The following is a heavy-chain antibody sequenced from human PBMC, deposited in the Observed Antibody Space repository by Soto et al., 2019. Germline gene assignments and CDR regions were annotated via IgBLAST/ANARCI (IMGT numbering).Heavy chain of an antibody. D-gene: IGHD4-17*01. V-gene: IGHV1-69*13. J-gene: IGHJ4*02. CDR3: ARELEVYGDYKRGYDY. CDR1: GGTFSSYA. Sequence: SVKVSCKASGGTFSSYAISWVRQAPGQGLEWMGGIIPIFGTANYAQKFQGRVTITADESTSTAYMELSSLRSEDTAVYYCARELEVYGDYKRGYDYWGQGTLVTVSS. CDR2: IIPIFGTA.